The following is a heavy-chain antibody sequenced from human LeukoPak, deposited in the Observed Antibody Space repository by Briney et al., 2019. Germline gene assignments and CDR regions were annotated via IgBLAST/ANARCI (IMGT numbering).Heavy chain of an antibody. J-gene: IGHJ6*04. CDR1: GFPFSNSW. Sequence: PGGSLRLSCAVSGFPFSNSWMYWVRQAPGKGLEGVANINRYGSGISYVDSVKGRFIISRDNARNALYLQMNSLRVEDTAVYFCAGGSSMEVWGKGTVVTVSS. V-gene: IGHV3-7*03. CDR3: AGGSSMEV. CDR2: INRYGSGI. D-gene: IGHD1-26*01.